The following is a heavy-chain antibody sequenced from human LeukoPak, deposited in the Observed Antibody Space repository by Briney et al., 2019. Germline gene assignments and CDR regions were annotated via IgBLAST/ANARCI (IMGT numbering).Heavy chain of an antibody. D-gene: IGHD5-12*01. V-gene: IGHV3-7*03. CDR3: ARERLGGFDP. Sequence: PGGSLRLSCAAPGFTFSSYWMSWVRQAPGKGLEWVANIKQDGSEKYYVDSVKGRFTISRDNAKNSLYLQMNSLRAEDTAVYYCARERLGGFDPWGKGTLVT. CDR2: IKQDGSEK. J-gene: IGHJ5*02. CDR1: GFTFSSYW.